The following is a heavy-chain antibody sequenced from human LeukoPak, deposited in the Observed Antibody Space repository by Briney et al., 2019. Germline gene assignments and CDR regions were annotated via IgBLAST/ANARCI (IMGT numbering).Heavy chain of an antibody. J-gene: IGHJ4*02. CDR2: IYHSGST. D-gene: IGHD4-17*01. V-gene: IGHV4-38-2*02. Sequence: SETLSLTCAVSGYSISSGYYWGWIRQPPGKGLEWIGNIYHSGSTYYNPSLKSRVTISVDTSKNQFSLKLSSVTAADTAVYYCARESGLYLGYGDYVDYWGQGTLVTVSS. CDR3: ARESGLYLGYGDYVDY. CDR1: GYSISSGYY.